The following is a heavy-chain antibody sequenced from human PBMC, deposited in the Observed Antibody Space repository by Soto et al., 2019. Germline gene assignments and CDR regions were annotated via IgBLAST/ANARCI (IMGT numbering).Heavy chain of an antibody. CDR1: GGSISSSSYY. Sequence: SETLSLTCTVSGGSISSSSYYWGWIRQPPGKGLVWIGSIYYSGSTYYNPSLKSRVTISVDTSKNQFSLKLSSVTAADTAVYYCARHRDGYYYDSSGYFGWFDPWGQGTMVTVYS. CDR2: IYYSGST. J-gene: IGHJ5*02. V-gene: IGHV4-39*01. D-gene: IGHD3-22*01. CDR3: ARHRDGYYYDSSGYFGWFDP.